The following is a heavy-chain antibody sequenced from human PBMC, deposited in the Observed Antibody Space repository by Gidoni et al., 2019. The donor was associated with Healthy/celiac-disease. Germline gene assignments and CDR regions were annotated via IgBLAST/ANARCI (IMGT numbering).Heavy chain of an antibody. J-gene: IGHJ2*01. V-gene: IGHV3-9*01. D-gene: IGHD6-13*01. CDR1: GFTFDDYA. CDR3: AKDITAGEPLNWYFDL. Sequence: EVQLVESGGGVVQPGRSLRLSCAASGFTFDDYAMHWVRQAPGKGLEWVSGISWNSGSIGYADSVKGRFTISRDNAKNSLYLQMNSLRAEDTALYYCAKDITAGEPLNWYFDLWGRGTLVTVSS. CDR2: ISWNSGSI.